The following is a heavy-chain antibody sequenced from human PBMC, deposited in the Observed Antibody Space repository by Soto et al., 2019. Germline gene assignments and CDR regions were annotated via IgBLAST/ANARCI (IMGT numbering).Heavy chain of an antibody. CDR2: FIPILGAP. V-gene: IGHV1-69*13. D-gene: IGHD5-18*01. CDR3: ARDRGGYSYGYADY. CDR1: GGTFSSQA. Sequence: GASVKVSCKVSGGTFSSQAISWLRQAPGQRLEGMGVFIPILGAPKYAQNFRDRDTITADESTSTAYMELSSLRPEDTAVYYCARDRGGYSYGYADYWGPGTLVTVS. J-gene: IGHJ4*02.